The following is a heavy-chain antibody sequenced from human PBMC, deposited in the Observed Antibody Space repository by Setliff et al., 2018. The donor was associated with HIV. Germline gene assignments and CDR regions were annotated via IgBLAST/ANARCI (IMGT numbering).Heavy chain of an antibody. CDR1: GGSISSGDYY. D-gene: IGHD1-26*01. CDR3: ARHGLAGATVDY. CDR2: IYYSGST. J-gene: IGHJ4*02. Sequence: PSETLSLTCTVSGGSISSGDYYWSWIRQPPGKGLEWIGYIYYSGSTYYNPSLKSRVTISIDKSKNKFSLKLSSVTAADTAVYYCARHGLAGATVDYWGQGTLVTVSS. V-gene: IGHV4-30-4*08.